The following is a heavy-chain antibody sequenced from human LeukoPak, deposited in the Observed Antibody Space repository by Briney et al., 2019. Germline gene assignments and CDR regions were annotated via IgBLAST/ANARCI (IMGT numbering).Heavy chain of an antibody. V-gene: IGHV4-59*01. CDR3: ARDSDYDSYYYYYMDV. CDR2: IYYSGST. D-gene: IGHD5-12*01. Sequence: PSETLSLTCTVSGGSISSYYWSWIRQPPGKGLEWIGYIYYSGSTNYNPSPKSRVTISVDTSKNQFSLKLSSVTAADTAVYYCARDSDYDSYYYYYMDVWGKGTTVTVSS. J-gene: IGHJ6*03. CDR1: GGSISSYY.